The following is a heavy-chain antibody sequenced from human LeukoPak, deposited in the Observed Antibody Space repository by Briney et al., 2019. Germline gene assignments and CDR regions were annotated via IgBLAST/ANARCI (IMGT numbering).Heavy chain of an antibody. CDR1: GFTFSSYA. Sequence: GGSLRLSCAASGFTFSSYAMSWVRQAPGKGLEWVSAISGSGGSTYYADSVKGRFTISRDNSKNTLYLQMNSLRAKDTAVYYCAKGSYSTSCYVIRDCYYYYGMDVWGQGTTVTVSS. J-gene: IGHJ6*02. D-gene: IGHD2-2*01. CDR2: ISGSGGST. V-gene: IGHV3-23*01. CDR3: AKGSYSTSCYVIRDCYYYYGMDV.